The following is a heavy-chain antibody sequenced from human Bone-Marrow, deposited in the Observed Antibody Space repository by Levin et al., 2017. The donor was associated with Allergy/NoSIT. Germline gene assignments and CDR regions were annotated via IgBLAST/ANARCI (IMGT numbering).Heavy chain of an antibody. D-gene: IGHD3-3*01. J-gene: IGHJ6*03. CDR2: ISSRNTTM. CDR3: AKDDFDFWSGYYETHHMDV. Sequence: SCAASGFSFSSYEMNWVRQAPGKGLEWVSYISSRNTTMYYADSVKGRFTISRDNAENSLYLQMNSLRAEDTAVYYCAKDDFDFWSGYYETHHMDVWGKGTTVTVSS. V-gene: IGHV3-48*03. CDR1: GFSFSSYE.